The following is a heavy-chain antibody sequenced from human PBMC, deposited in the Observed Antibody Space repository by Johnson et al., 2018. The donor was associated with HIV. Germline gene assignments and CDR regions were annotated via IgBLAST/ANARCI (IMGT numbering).Heavy chain of an antibody. V-gene: IGHV3-23*04. Sequence: VQLVESGGGLVQRGGSLRLSCAASGFTFRSYAMIWVRQAPGKGLEWVSAISGSGDRTYYADSVKGRFTISSDNSKNTLYLQMNSLRAEDTAVYYCANLGRYFDWFPTTNDAFDIWGQGTMVTVSS. CDR2: ISGSGDRT. D-gene: IGHD3-9*01. J-gene: IGHJ3*02. CDR3: ANLGRYFDWFPTTNDAFDI. CDR1: GFTFRSYA.